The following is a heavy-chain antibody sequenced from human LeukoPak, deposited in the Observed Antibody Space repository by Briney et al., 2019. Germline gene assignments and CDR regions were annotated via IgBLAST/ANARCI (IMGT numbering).Heavy chain of an antibody. CDR1: GFTFSSYW. Sequence: GGSLRLSCAASGFTFSSYWMHWVRQAPGKGLVRVSRINIDGSGITYADSVKGRFTISRDNAKNTLYLQMNSLRAEDTAVYYCARVWGLSTVDYWGQGTLVTVSS. J-gene: IGHJ4*02. CDR2: INIDGSGI. CDR3: ARVWGLSTVDY. D-gene: IGHD5/OR15-5a*01. V-gene: IGHV3-74*01.